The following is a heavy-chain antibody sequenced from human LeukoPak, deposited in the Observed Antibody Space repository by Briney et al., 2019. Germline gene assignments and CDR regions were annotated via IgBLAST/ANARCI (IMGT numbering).Heavy chain of an antibody. J-gene: IGHJ6*02. V-gene: IGHV3-13*01. CDR2: IGTAGDT. CDR1: GFTFSSYD. D-gene: IGHD5-12*01. Sequence: GGSLRLSCAASGFTFSSYDMHWVRQATGKGLEWVSAIGTAGDTYYPGSVKGRFTISRENAKNSLYLQMNSLRAGDTAVYYCARAVPHSGYVHYYYGMDVWGQGTTVTVSS. CDR3: ARAVPHSGYVHYYYGMDV.